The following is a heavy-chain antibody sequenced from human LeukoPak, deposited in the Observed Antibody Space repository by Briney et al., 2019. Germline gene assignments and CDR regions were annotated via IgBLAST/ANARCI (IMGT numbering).Heavy chain of an antibody. D-gene: IGHD4-17*01. CDR1: GFTFSSYA. J-gene: IGHJ4*02. CDR3: ASRLKNPSDYGLSQYYFDS. V-gene: IGHV3-23*01. CDR2: ISGGGGST. Sequence: PGGSLRLSCAASGFTFSSYAMSWVRQAPGKGLEWVSAISGGGGSTYYADSVKGRFTISRDNSKNTLYLQMNSLRADDTAVYYCASRLKNPSDYGLSQYYFDSWGQGTLVTVSS.